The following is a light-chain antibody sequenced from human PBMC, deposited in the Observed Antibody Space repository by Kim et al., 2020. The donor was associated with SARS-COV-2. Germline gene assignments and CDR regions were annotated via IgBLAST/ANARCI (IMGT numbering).Light chain of an antibody. V-gene: IGKV3-20*01. J-gene: IGKJ2*01. CDR3: QQYGIAPPYT. CDR1: QCVCIHF. Sequence: GSRSTLSCRTSQCVCIHFLALYQQKPGQAPRLLIYSVSNRATCIPDRFSGSGSGTDFTLTISRLEPEDFAVYYCQQYGIAPPYTFGQGTKLEIK. CDR2: SVS.